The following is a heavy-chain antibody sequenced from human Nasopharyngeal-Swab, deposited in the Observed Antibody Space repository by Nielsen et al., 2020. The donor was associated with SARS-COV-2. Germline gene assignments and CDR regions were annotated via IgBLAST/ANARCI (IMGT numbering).Heavy chain of an antibody. CDR1: GFTFSSYW. V-gene: IGHV3-74*01. CDR2: IDTVGSST. J-gene: IGHJ3*01. CDR3: AKDLTRGDVVTSNAFDV. D-gene: IGHD2-21*02. Sequence: GESLKISCAASGFTFSSYWMHWVRQAPGKGLVWVSRIDTVGSSTIYADSVKGRFTISRDNVKNSIYLQMNDLRPEDSALYYCAKDLTRGDVVTSNAFDVWGQGTLVTVSS.